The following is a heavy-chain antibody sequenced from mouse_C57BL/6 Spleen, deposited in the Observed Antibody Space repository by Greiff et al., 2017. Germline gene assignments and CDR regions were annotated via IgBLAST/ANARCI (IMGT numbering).Heavy chain of an antibody. J-gene: IGHJ4*01. V-gene: IGHV1-18*01. CDR2: INPNNGGT. CDR1: GYTFTDYN. D-gene: IGHD1-1*01. Sequence: VQLQQSGPELVKPGASVKIPCKASGYTFTDYNMDWVKQSHGKSLEWIGDINPNNGGTIYNQKFKGKATLTVDKSSSTAYMELRSLTSEDTAVYYCARRDGSRRGYYAMDYWGQGTSVTVSS. CDR3: ARRDGSRRGYYAMDY.